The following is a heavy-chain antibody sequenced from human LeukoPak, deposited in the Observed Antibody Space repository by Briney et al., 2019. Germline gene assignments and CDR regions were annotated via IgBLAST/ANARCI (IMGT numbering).Heavy chain of an antibody. CDR3: ATGDYGGQRLYYFDS. CDR1: GFTFSSYA. CDR2: ISYDGSDK. J-gene: IGHJ4*02. Sequence: PGGSLRLSCAAFGFTFSSYAMHWVRQAPGKGLERVAVISYDGSDKYYADSAKGRFIISRDNSKNTLYLQMNSLRAEDTAVYYCATGDYGGQRLYYFDSWGQGTLVTVSS. D-gene: IGHD4-23*01. V-gene: IGHV3-30-3*01.